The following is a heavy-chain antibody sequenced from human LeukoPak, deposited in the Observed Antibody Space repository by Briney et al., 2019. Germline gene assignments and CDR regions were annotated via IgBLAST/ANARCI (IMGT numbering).Heavy chain of an antibody. CDR2: INAGNGNT. D-gene: IGHD4-17*01. V-gene: IGHV1-3*01. CDR3: ARRYDYGDYGYYGMDG. Sequence: ASVKVSCKASGYTSTSYAMHWVRPAPGQRLEWMGWINAGNGNTKYSQKFQGRVTITRDTSASTAYMELSSLRSEDTAVYYCARRYDYGDYGYYGMDGWVKGTTITDSS. CDR1: GYTSTSYA. J-gene: IGHJ6*04.